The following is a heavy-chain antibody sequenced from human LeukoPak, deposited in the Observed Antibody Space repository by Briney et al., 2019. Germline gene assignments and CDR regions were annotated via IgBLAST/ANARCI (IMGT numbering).Heavy chain of an antibody. V-gene: IGHV4-4*09. D-gene: IGHD3-3*01. Sequence: SVTLSLTCTVSGGSISSYYWSWIRQPPGKGLEWIGYIYTSGSTNYNPSLKSRVTISVDTSKNQFSLKLSSVTAADTAVYYCARSGYESNWFDPWGQGTLVTVSS. CDR2: IYTSGST. J-gene: IGHJ5*02. CDR1: GGSISSYY. CDR3: ARSGYESNWFDP.